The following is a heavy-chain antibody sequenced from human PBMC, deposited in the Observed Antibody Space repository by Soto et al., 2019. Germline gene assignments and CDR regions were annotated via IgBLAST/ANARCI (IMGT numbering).Heavy chain of an antibody. CDR1: GGSFVGYY. Sequence: PSETLSLTCAVYGGSFVGYYCIFVGHPPVKGLEWIVEINHSGSTNYNPSLKSRVTISVDTSKNQFSLKLSSVTAADTAVYYCARGGGYYYDSSGYFFSAKRVYYYGMDVWGQGTTVTVSS. V-gene: IGHV4-34*01. CDR2: INHSGST. D-gene: IGHD3-22*01. J-gene: IGHJ6*02. CDR3: ARGGGYYYDSSGYFFSAKRVYYYGMDV.